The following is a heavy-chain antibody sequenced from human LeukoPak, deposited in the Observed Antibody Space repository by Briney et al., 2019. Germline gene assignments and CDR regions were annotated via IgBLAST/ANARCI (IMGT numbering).Heavy chain of an antibody. CDR3: ARTEYCTRGSCYGLAFDV. Sequence: GRSLRLSCAASGFTFSTYGMHWVRQAPGKGLEWVAVVSNDGTNKYYADSVKGRFTISRDTSKNTLYLQMNSLRAEDTAVYYCARTEYCTRGSCYGLAFDVWGQGTMVTVSS. CDR2: VSNDGTNK. D-gene: IGHD2-15*01. CDR1: GFTFSTYG. V-gene: IGHV3-30*03. J-gene: IGHJ3*01.